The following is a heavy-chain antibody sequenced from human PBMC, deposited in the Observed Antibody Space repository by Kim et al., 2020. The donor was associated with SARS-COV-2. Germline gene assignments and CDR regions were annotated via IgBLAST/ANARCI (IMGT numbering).Heavy chain of an antibody. CDR2: ISGSGGST. Sequence: GGSLRLSCAASGFTFSSYAMSWVCQAPGKGLEWVSVISGSGGSTYYADSVKGRFTISRDNSKNTLYLQMNSLRAEDTAVYYCAKDWGTSNTGYSSFAGLVTDAFDIWGQGTMVTVTS. CDR3: AKDWGTSNTGYSSFAGLVTDAFDI. V-gene: IGHV3-23*01. J-gene: IGHJ3*02. CDR1: GFTFSSYA. D-gene: IGHD6-19*01.